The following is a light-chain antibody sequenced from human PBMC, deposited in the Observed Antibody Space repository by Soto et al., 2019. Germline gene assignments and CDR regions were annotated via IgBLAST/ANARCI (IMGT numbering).Light chain of an antibody. CDR3: QQSYSTPYT. Sequence: DIQMTQSPSSLSASVGDRVTITCRASQSISSYLNWYQQKPGKAPKLLIYAASSLRSGVPSRFSGSGSGTDFTLTINILQPEDFAIYYCQQSYSTPYTFGQGTKLEIK. J-gene: IGKJ2*01. CDR2: AAS. CDR1: QSISSY. V-gene: IGKV1-39*01.